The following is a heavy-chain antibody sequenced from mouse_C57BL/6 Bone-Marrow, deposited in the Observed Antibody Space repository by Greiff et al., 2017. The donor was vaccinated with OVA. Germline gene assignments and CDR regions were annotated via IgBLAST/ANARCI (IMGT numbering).Heavy chain of an antibody. Sequence: EVKLLESGGGLVQPGGSMKLSCAASGFTFSDAWMDWVRQSPEKGLEWVAEIRNKANNPATYYAESVKGRFTISRDDSKSSVYLQMNSLRAEDTGIYYCTRRPPYRTWCAYWGQGTLVTVSA. J-gene: IGHJ3*01. CDR3: TRRPPYRTWCAY. CDR2: IRNKANNPAT. CDR1: GFTFSDAW. V-gene: IGHV6-6*01. D-gene: IGHD6-1*01.